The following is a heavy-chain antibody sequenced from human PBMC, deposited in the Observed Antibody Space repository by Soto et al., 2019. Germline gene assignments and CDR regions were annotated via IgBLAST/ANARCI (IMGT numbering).Heavy chain of an antibody. J-gene: IGHJ4*02. V-gene: IGHV3-64*01. CDR1: GFTFSSYD. D-gene: IGHD1-7*01. CDR2: ISSNGGTT. Sequence: EVQLAESGGGMVQPGGSLRLSCVASGFTFSSYDMHWVRQAPGKGLEYVSSISSNGGTTYYGNSVKGRFTISRDNSKNTLYLQMGSLRVEDMAVYYCVRRVSGNYDYWGLGTLVTVSS. CDR3: VRRVSGNYDY.